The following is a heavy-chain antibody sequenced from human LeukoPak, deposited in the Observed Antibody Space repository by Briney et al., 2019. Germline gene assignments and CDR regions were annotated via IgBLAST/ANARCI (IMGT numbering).Heavy chain of an antibody. CDR1: GFTVSSNY. CDR2: IRSKAYGGTT. J-gene: IGHJ4*02. CDR3: TRGRGYSYGYSDY. Sequence: GGSLRLSCAASGFTVSSNYMSWVRQAPGKGLEWVGFIRSKAYGGTTEYAASVKGRFTISSDDSKNIAYLQMDSLKTEDTAIYYCTRGRGYSYGYSDYWGQGTLVTVSS. V-gene: IGHV3-49*04. D-gene: IGHD5-18*01.